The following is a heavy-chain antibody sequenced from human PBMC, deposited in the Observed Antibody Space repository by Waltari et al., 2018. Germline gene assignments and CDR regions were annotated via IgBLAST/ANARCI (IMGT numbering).Heavy chain of an antibody. CDR3: AKGDSYGLSNDAFDI. CDR1: GFTFDDYA. Sequence: EVQLVESGGGLVQPGRSLRLSCAASGFTFDDYAMHWVRPAPGKGLEWVSGISWNSGSIGYADSVKGRFTISRDNAKNSLYLQMNSLRAEDTALYYCAKGDSYGLSNDAFDIWGQGTMVTVSS. V-gene: IGHV3-9*01. J-gene: IGHJ3*02. D-gene: IGHD5-18*01. CDR2: ISWNSGSI.